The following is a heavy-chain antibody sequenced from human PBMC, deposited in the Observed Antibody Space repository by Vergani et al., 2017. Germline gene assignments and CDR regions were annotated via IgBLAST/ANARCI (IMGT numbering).Heavy chain of an antibody. V-gene: IGHV3-15*01. J-gene: IGHJ4*02. Sequence: EVQLVESGGGLVKPGGSLRLSCAASGFTFSNAWMSWVRQATGKGLEWVGRSKSKTDGVTTDYAAPVKGRFTISRDDSKNTLYLQMNSMKTEDTAVYYCTTGPGVLWFGEPKNYWGQGTLVTVSS. D-gene: IGHD3-10*01. CDR2: SKSKTDGVTT. CDR3: TTGPGVLWFGEPKNY. CDR1: GFTFSNAW.